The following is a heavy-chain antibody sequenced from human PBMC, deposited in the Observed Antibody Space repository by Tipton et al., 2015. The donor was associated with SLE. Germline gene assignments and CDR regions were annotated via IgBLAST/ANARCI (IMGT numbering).Heavy chain of an antibody. CDR3: ARGGHSNSPNWYDP. CDR2: LYQSGSI. D-gene: IGHD4-11*01. V-gene: IGHV4-30-2*06. J-gene: IGHJ5*02. Sequence: TLSLTCTVSGGSISGGGYSWSWIRQSPGKGLEWIGSLYQSGSIHYNPSLENRVTISVDRSKNQFSLSLSSVTAADTAVYYCARGGHSNSPNWYDPWGNGTLITVSS. CDR1: GGSISGGGYS.